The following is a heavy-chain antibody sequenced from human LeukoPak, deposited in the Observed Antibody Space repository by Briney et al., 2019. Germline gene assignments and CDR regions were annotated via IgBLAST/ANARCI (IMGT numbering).Heavy chain of an antibody. Sequence: GESLKISCKGSGYSFSDYWIGWVRQMPGKGLELMGIIYPGDSDTRYRPSFQGQVTISADKSISTAYLQWSSLKASDTAMYYCAKSSSPRQPLYYYYGMDVWGQGTTVTVSS. CDR1: GYSFSDYW. D-gene: IGHD6-13*01. V-gene: IGHV5-51*01. CDR3: AKSSSPRQPLYYYYGMDV. J-gene: IGHJ6*02. CDR2: IYPGDSDT.